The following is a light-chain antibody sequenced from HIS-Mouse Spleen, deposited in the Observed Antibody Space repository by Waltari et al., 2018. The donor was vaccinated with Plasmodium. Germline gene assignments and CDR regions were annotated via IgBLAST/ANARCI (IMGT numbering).Light chain of an antibody. J-gene: IGKJ2*01. CDR2: WAS. CDR1: QSVLYSSNNKNY. Sequence: DIVMTQSPDSLAASLGEGATINCKSSQSVLYSSNNKNYLAWYQQKPGQPPKLLIYWASTRESGVPDRFSGSGSGTDFTLTISSLQAEDVAVYYCQQYYSTPPYTFG. CDR3: QQYYSTPPYT. V-gene: IGKV4-1*01.